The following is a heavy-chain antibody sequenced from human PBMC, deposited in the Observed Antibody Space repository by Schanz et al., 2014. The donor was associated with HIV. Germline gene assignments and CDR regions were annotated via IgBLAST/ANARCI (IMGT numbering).Heavy chain of an antibody. CDR3: AKGQDWPGPQLDH. CDR1: GYTFTDYY. CDR2: ISPYNGDR. D-gene: IGHD3-9*01. J-gene: IGHJ4*03. V-gene: IGHV1-2*02. Sequence: QVQLVQSGAEVKKPGASVKVSCQASGYTFTDYYIHWVRQAPGQGLAWVGWISPYNGDRKYDQKFQGGVTQATDTSTNAASMELRSLRSDDPAVYYSAKGQDWPGPQLDHWGHGSLVIVSS.